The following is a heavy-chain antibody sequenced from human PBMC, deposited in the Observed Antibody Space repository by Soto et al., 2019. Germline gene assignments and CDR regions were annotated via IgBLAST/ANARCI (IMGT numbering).Heavy chain of an antibody. CDR3: AGTTTVVTFAQ. CDR2: ISYDGSNK. CDR1: GFTFSSYA. V-gene: IGHV3-30-3*01. Sequence: PGGSLRLSCAASGFTFSSYAMHWVRQAPGKGLEWAAVISYDGSNKYYADSVKGRFTISRDNSKNTLYLQMNSLRAEDTAVYYCAGTTTVVTFAQWGQGTLVTVSS. J-gene: IGHJ1*01. D-gene: IGHD4-17*01.